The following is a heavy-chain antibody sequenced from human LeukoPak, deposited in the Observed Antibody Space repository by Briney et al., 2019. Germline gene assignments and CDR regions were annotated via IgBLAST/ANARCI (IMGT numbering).Heavy chain of an antibody. CDR3: AKNGDRGAYCSGGSCYPYYYYYMDV. Sequence: HPGGPLSLFCAASGFTFSSYWMHWVRQATGKGLVWVSRINSDGSSTRYADSVKGRFTISRDNAKNTLYLQMNSLRAEDTAIYYCAKNGDRGAYCSGGSCYPYYYYYMDVWGKGTTVTISS. CDR1: GFTFSSYW. J-gene: IGHJ6*03. V-gene: IGHV3-74*01. CDR2: INSDGSST. D-gene: IGHD2-15*01.